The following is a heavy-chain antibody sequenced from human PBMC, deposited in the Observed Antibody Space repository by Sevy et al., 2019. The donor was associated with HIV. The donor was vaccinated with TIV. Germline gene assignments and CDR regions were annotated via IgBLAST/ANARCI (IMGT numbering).Heavy chain of an antibody. CDR1: GDSISSGSYY. Sequence: SETLSLTCTVSGDSISSGSYYWGWIRQPPGKGLEWIGNIYYGGDTYYNPSLKSRVTISVDTSKNQFSLKMRSVTAADTAVYYCARPGRNEGYFDYWGQGTLVTVSS. J-gene: IGHJ4*02. CDR2: IYYGGDT. D-gene: IGHD1-1*01. CDR3: ARPGRNEGYFDY. V-gene: IGHV4-39*01.